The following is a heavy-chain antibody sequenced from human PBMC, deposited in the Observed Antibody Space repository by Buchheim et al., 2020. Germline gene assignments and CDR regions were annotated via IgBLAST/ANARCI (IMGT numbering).Heavy chain of an antibody. CDR2: ISGSGVST. CDR3: AKEWMATTSLWGNQNRETDY. CDR1: GFTFSSYA. D-gene: IGHD5-12*01. J-gene: IGHJ4*02. V-gene: IGHV3-23*04. Sequence: EVQLVESGGGLVQPGGSLRLSCAASGFTFSSYAMSWVRQAPGKGLEWVSAISGSGVSTYYADSVKGRFTISRDNSKNTLYLQMNSLRAEDTAVYYCAKEWMATTSLWGNQNRETDYWGQGTL.